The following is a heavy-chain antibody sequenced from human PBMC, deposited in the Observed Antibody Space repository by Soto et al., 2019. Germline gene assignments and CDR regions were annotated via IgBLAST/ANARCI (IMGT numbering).Heavy chain of an antibody. D-gene: IGHD6-19*01. CDR3: AKSPYSSGWYNWFDP. Sequence: SLRLSCAASGFTFDDYAMHWVRQAPGKGLEWVSGISWNSGSIGYADSVKGRFTISRDNAKNSLYLQMNSLRAEDTALYYCAKSPYSSGWYNWFDPWGQGTLVTVS. J-gene: IGHJ5*02. V-gene: IGHV3-9*01. CDR1: GFTFDDYA. CDR2: ISWNSGSI.